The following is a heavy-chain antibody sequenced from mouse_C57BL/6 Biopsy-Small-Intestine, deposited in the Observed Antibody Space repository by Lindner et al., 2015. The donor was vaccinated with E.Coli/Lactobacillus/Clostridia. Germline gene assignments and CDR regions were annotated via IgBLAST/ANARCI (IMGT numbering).Heavy chain of an antibody. V-gene: IGHV14-4*01. D-gene: IGHD2-4*01. J-gene: IGHJ4*01. CDR2: IDPANGNT. Sequence: VQLQESGAELVRPGASVKLSCTASGFNIEDDFMHWVKQRPEQGLDWIGTIDPANGNTGYAPKFQDKATITTDTSSNTAYLQLSSLTSEDTAVYYCARSDDYDVDAMDYWGQGTSVTVSS. CDR3: ARSDDYDVDAMDY. CDR1: GFNIEDDF.